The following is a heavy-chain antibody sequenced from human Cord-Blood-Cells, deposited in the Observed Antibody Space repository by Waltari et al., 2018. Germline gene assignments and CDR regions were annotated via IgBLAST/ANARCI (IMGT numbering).Heavy chain of an antibody. Sequence: QVQLVQSGAEVKKPGASVKVSCKASGYTFTGYYMHWVRQAPGQGLEWMGWINPNSGGTNYAQKFQGRVTMTRDTSISTAYMELSRLRSDDTAVYYCAREPSYSGYDYVRGSYWGQGTLVTVSS. CDR3: AREPSYSGYDYVRGSY. J-gene: IGHJ4*02. CDR2: INPNSGGT. D-gene: IGHD5-12*01. CDR1: GYTFTGYY. V-gene: IGHV1-2*02.